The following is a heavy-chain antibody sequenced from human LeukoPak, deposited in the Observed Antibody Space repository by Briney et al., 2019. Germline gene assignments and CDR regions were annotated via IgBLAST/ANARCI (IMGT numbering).Heavy chain of an antibody. V-gene: IGHV3-30*18. CDR2: ISYDGSNK. CDR3: AKDDGSSWYAPVY. Sequence: GRSLRLSCAASGFTFSSYGMHWVRQAPGKGLEWVAVISYDGSNKYYADSVKGRFTISRDNSKNTLYLQMNSLRAEDTAVYYCAKDDGSSWYAPVYWGQGTLVTVSS. J-gene: IGHJ4*02. CDR1: GFTFSSYG. D-gene: IGHD6-13*01.